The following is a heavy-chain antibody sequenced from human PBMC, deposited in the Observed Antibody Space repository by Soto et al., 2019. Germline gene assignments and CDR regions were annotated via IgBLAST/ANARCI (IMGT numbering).Heavy chain of an antibody. CDR3: ARHRSIAARRYYFDY. J-gene: IGHJ4*02. Sequence: SETLSLTCTVSGGSISSSSYYWGWIRQPPGKGLEWIGSIYYSGSTYYNPSLKSRVTISVDTSKNQFSLKLSSVTAADTAVYYCARHRSIAARRYYFDYWGQGTLVTVSS. V-gene: IGHV4-39*01. CDR2: IYYSGST. D-gene: IGHD6-6*01. CDR1: GGSISSSSYY.